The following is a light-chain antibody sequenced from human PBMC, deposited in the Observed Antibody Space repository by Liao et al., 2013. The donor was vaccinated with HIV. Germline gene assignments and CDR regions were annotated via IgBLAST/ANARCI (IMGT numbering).Light chain of an antibody. CDR3: QVWDSPSDHRV. J-gene: IGLJ3*02. Sequence: SYVLTQPPSVSVAPGKTARITCGGNNIGSKSVHWYQQKPGQAPVLVIYYDSDRPSGIPGRFSGSNSGNTATLTISGVEAGDEADYYCQVWDSPSDHRVFGGGTKLTV. CDR1: NIGSKS. V-gene: IGLV3-21*04. CDR2: YDS.